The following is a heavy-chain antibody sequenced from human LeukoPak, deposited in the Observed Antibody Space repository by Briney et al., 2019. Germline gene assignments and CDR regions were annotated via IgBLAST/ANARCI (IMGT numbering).Heavy chain of an antibody. CDR2: IDSDGSDT. CDR3: AKEGYSGYELNY. D-gene: IGHD5-12*01. V-gene: IGHV3-74*03. CDR1: GFTFSNYW. J-gene: IGHJ4*02. Sequence: PGGSLRLPCAASGFTFSNYWIHWVRQAPGKGLVWVSRIDSDGSDTMYADSVKGRFTISRDNAKNTLYLQMNSLRAEDTAVYYCAKEGYSGYELNYWGQGTLVTVSS.